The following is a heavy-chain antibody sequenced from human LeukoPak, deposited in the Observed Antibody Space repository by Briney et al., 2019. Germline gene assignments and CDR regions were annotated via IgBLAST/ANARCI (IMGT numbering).Heavy chain of an antibody. CDR3: ARGVEFWSGYYFYYFDY. V-gene: IGHV3-48*01. J-gene: IGHJ4*02. Sequence: GGSLRLSCAASGFTFSSYSMNWVRQAPGKGLEWVSYISSSSSIIYYADSVKGRFTISRDNAKNSLYLQMNSLRAEDTAVYYCARGVEFWSGYYFYYFDYWGQGTLVTVSS. CDR2: ISSSSSII. D-gene: IGHD3-3*01. CDR1: GFTFSSYS.